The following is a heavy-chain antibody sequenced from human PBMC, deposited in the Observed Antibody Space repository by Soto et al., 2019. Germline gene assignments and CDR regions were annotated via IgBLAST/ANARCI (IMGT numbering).Heavy chain of an antibody. CDR2: IDSSSTYM. V-gene: IGHV3-21*06. CDR3: AGVDRNYGGGGVPKF. J-gene: IGHJ4*02. D-gene: IGHD4-4*01. Sequence: EVQLVESGGGLVRPGGSLRLSCAASGFTFSLYSMNWVRQAPGKGLEWVSSIDSSSTYMYYADSVKGRFTISRDNAKNPGDLQMNSLGAEDTAVFYCAGVDRNYGGGGVPKFWGQGTLVTVSS. CDR1: GFTFSLYS.